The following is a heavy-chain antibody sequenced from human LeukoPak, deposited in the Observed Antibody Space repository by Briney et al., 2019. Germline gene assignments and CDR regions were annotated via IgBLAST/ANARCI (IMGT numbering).Heavy chain of an antibody. CDR3: ARAGVRGVILDTNWFDP. D-gene: IGHD3-10*01. Sequence: GGSLRLSCAASAFTFSSYEMNWVRQAPGKGLEWVSYISSSSSTIYYADSVKGRFTISRDNAKNSLYLQMNSLRAEDTAVYYCARAGVRGVILDTNWFDPWGQGTLVTVSS. CDR1: AFTFSSYE. CDR2: ISSSSSTI. V-gene: IGHV3-48*01. J-gene: IGHJ5*02.